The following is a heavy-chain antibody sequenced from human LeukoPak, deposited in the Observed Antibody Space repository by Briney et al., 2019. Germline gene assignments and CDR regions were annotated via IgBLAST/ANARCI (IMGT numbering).Heavy chain of an antibody. V-gene: IGHV1-2*02. J-gene: IGHJ4*02. CDR2: INPNSGGT. CDR1: GYTFTGYY. Sequence: ASVKVSCKASGYTFTGYYMHWVRQAPGQGLEWMGWINPNSGGTNYAHKFQGRVTMTRDTSISTAYMGLSRLRSDDTAVYYCARAYLYGDPAVYWGQGTLVTGSS. CDR3: ARAYLYGDPAVY. D-gene: IGHD4-17*01.